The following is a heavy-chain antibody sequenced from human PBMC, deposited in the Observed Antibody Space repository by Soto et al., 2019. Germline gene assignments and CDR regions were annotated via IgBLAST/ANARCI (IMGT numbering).Heavy chain of an antibody. CDR2: VHDSWGS. CDR1: GCSISNYY. J-gene: IGHJ3*02. CDR3: AKGYYGGNPINDAFDI. Sequence: SETLSLTCPVSGCSISNYYWSWFRQTPGKGLEWIGYVHDSWGSNYNPSLKSRVAISLDTSKSQFSLKLTSVTAADTAVYYCAKGYYGGNPINDAFDIWGQGTMVTVSS. V-gene: IGHV4-59*01. D-gene: IGHD4-17*01.